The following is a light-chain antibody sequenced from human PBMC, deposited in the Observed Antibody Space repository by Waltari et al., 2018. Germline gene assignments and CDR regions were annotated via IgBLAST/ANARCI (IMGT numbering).Light chain of an antibody. CDR3: QQYYSPPLT. J-gene: IGKJ2*01. V-gene: IGKV4-1*01. CDR1: LCVLYSANKNNY. CDR2: WAS. Sequence: DIVMTQCLDPLAVHLGERATLTCTSRLCVLYSANKNNYFSCHQQKPGQPPRLVIYWASTRASGVPDRFSGSESGKDFTLTISSLRAEAVAVYYCQQYYSPPLTFGQGTRLEI.